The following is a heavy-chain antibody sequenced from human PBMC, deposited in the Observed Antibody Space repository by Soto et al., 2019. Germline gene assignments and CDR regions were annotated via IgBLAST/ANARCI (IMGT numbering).Heavy chain of an antibody. CDR2: IIPIFGTA. CDR3: ARAVAGGVYYYYGMDV. D-gene: IGHD6-19*01. J-gene: IGHJ6*02. V-gene: IGHV1-69*12. Sequence: QVQLVQSGAEVKKPGSSVKVSCKASGGTFSSYAINWVRQAPGQGLEWRGGIIPIFGTADYAQKFQGRVTITADESTSTAYMELSSLRSEDTAVYYCARAVAGGVYYYYGMDVWDQGTTVTVSS. CDR1: GGTFSSYA.